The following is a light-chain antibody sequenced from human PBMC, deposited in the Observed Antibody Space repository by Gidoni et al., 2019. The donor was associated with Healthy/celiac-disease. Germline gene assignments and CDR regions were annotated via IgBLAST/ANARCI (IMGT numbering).Light chain of an antibody. V-gene: IGKV3-20*01. CDR3: QQYGSSPIT. J-gene: IGKJ5*01. CDR2: GAS. Sequence: EIVFTLSPGTLSLPPGERATLSGRASQSVSSSYLAWYQQKPGQAPRLLIYGASSRATGIPDRFSGSGSGTDFTLTISRLEPEDFAVYYCQQYGSSPITFXXXTQLEIK. CDR1: QSVSSSY.